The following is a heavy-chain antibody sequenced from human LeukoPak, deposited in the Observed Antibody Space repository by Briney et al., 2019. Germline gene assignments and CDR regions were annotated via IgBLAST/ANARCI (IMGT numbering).Heavy chain of an antibody. CDR1: GFTLSRYS. Sequence: GGSLRLSCAASGFTLSRYSFNWVRQAPGKGLAWISFISGSGQTTFYADSVKGRFTVSRDNANKSLYLQMSSLRGDDTGLYYCAKDQVISGSEASDIWGQGTMVTVSS. D-gene: IGHD2-21*01. CDR2: ISGSGQTT. CDR3: AKDQVISGSEASDI. J-gene: IGHJ3*02. V-gene: IGHV3-48*01.